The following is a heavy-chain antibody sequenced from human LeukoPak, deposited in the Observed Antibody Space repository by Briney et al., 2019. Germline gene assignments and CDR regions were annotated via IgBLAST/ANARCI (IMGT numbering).Heavy chain of an antibody. V-gene: IGHV3-7*04. CDR2: IKQDGSEK. Sequence: GGSLRLSCAVSGFTFSSYWMSWVRQAPGKGLEWVANIKQDGSEKYYVDSARGRFTISRDNAKNSLYLQMNSLRAEDTAVYYCARGRWLQFIYWGQGTLVTVSS. J-gene: IGHJ4*02. D-gene: IGHD5-24*01. CDR3: ARGRWLQFIY. CDR1: GFTFSSYW.